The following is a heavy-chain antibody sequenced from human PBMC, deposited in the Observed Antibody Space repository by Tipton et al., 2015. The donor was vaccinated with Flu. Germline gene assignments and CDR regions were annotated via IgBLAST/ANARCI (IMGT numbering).Heavy chain of an antibody. J-gene: IGHJ6*02. CDR3: ARELPYSSGWYPPRMDV. Sequence: SLRLSCAASGFTFSNYEMNWVRQAPGKGLEWVSYIDGSGSTIYYAESVKGRFTISRDNAKNSLSLQMNSLRAEDTAVYYCARELPYSSGWYPPRMDVWGRGTTVTVSS. V-gene: IGHV3-48*03. D-gene: IGHD6-19*01. CDR2: IDGSGSTI. CDR1: GFTFSNYE.